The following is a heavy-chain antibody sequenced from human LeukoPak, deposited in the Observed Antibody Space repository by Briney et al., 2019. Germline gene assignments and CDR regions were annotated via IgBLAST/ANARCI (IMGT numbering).Heavy chain of an antibody. J-gene: IGHJ3*02. V-gene: IGHV4-59*01. CDR1: GGSISSYY. Sequence: PPETLSLTCTVSGGSISSYYWSWIRQPPGKGLEWIGYIYYSGSTNYNPSLKSRVTISVDTSKNQFSLKLSSVTAADTAVYYCARVGRITRNFDIWGQGTMVTVSS. CDR2: IYYSGST. D-gene: IGHD3-3*01. CDR3: ARVGRITRNFDI.